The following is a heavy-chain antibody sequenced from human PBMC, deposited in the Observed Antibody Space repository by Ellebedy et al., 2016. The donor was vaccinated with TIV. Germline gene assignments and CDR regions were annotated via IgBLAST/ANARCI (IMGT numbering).Heavy chain of an antibody. D-gene: IGHD1-26*01. J-gene: IGHJ4*02. V-gene: IGHV5-51*01. CDR3: ATLPSSTTRIGY. CDR1: GYDFTAHW. CDR2: IFPGDSHT. Sequence: PGGSLRLSCKASGYDFTAHWIGWVRQMPGKGLEWMGIIFPGDSHTQYSPSFQGQVTISADRSITTAYLQWSSLKASDSAMYYCATLPSSTTRIGYWGQGTLVTVSS.